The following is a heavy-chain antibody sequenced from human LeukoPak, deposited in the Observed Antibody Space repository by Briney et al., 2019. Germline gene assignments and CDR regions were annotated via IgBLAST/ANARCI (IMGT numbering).Heavy chain of an antibody. D-gene: IGHD1-26*01. CDR1: GGSITSGNL. V-gene: IGHV4-4*02. Sequence: SGTLSLTCAVSGGSITSGNLWAWGRQPPGKGLECVGEMYLSGTTTCNPSLRGRATISLDRSKNQVSLRLNSVTAADTALYYCAGLVGRYSNGMSYYFDYWGQGILVTVSS. CDR3: AGLVGRYSNGMSYYFDY. CDR2: MYLSGTT. J-gene: IGHJ4*02.